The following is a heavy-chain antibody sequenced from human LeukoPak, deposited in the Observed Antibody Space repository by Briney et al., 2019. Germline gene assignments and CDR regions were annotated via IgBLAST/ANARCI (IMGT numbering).Heavy chain of an antibody. CDR1: GFTFEDYV. Sequence: GGSLRLSCVGSGFTFEDYVMTWVRHTPEKGLEWVSGIYWNGGRTEYAASVEGRFTISRDDAKNSLYLQMNGLRAEDTAFYYCARGKGGDFYYFDYWGQGAHVTVSS. D-gene: IGHD2-21*01. CDR3: ARGKGGDFYYFDY. V-gene: IGHV3-20*04. CDR2: IYWNGGRT. J-gene: IGHJ4*02.